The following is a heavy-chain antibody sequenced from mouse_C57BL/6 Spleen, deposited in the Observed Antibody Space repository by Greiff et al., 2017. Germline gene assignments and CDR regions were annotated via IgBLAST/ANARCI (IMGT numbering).Heavy chain of an antibody. V-gene: IGHV1-26*01. Sequence: EVQLQQSGPELVKPGASVKISCKASGYTFTDYYMNWVKQSHGKSLEWIGDINPNNGGTSYNQKFKGKATLTVDKSSSTAYMERRSLTSEDSAVYYCARDYDYDGAWFAYWGQGTLVTVSA. D-gene: IGHD2-4*01. J-gene: IGHJ3*01. CDR1: GYTFTDYY. CDR3: ARDYDYDGAWFAY. CDR2: INPNNGGT.